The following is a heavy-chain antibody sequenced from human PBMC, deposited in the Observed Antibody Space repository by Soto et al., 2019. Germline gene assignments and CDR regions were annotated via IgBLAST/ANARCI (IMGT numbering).Heavy chain of an antibody. Sequence: EVQLVESGGGLVKPGVSLRLSCAASGFTFSSYSMNWVRQAPGKGLEWVSSISSSSSYIYYADSVKGRFTISRDNAKNSLYLQMNSLRAEDPSVYYCAVIILGVTDYWGQGPLVTVSS. J-gene: IGHJ4*02. CDR1: GFTFSSYS. CDR2: ISSSSSYI. V-gene: IGHV3-21*01. D-gene: IGHD3-10*01. CDR3: AVIILGVTDY.